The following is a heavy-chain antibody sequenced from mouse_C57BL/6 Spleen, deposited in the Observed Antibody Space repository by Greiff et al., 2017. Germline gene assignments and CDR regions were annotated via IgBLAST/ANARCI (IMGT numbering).Heavy chain of an antibody. V-gene: IGHV1-18*01. J-gene: IGHJ4*01. Sequence: EVQRVESGPELVKPGASVKIPCKASGYTFTDYNMDWVKQSHGKSLEWIGDINPNNGGTIYNQKFKGKATLTVDKSSSTAYMELRSLTSEDTAVYYCARWGDYGIYAMDYWGQGTSVTVSS. CDR3: ARWGDYGIYAMDY. D-gene: IGHD2-4*01. CDR2: INPNNGGT. CDR1: GYTFTDYN.